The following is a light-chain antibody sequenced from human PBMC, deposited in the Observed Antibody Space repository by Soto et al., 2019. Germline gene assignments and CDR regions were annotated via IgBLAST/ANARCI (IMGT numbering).Light chain of an antibody. J-gene: IGKJ1*01. CDR2: GAS. V-gene: IGKV3-15*01. Sequence: EIVLTQSPGTLSVSPGERATHSCRASQSVSSKLAWYQQKPGQAPRLLFYGASTGATGIPARFSGSGSETEFTLSISSLQSEDFAVYYCQQYNNWPGTFGQGTKVDIK. CDR3: QQYNNWPGT. CDR1: QSVSSK.